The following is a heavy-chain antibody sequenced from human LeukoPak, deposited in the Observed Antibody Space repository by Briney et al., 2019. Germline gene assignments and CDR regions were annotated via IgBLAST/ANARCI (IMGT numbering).Heavy chain of an antibody. V-gene: IGHV3-11*04. CDR2: ISSSGNTT. D-gene: IGHD5-18*01. CDR1: GFTFSDYY. Sequence: KAGGSLRLSCAASGFTFSDYYMSWIRQAPGKGLEWVSYISSSGNTTYHADSVKGRFTISRDNSKNTLYLQMNSLRAEDTAVYYCARARSSYGYGDTFDIWGQGTMVTVSS. J-gene: IGHJ3*02. CDR3: ARARSSYGYGDTFDI.